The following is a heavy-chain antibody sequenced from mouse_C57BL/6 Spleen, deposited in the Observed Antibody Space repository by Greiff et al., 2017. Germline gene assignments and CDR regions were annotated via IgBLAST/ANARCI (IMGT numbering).Heavy chain of an antibody. V-gene: IGHV1-59*01. CDR1: GYTFTSYW. CDR2: IDPSDSYT. D-gene: IGHD3-2*02. Sequence: VQLQQPGAELVRPGTSVKLSCKASGYTFTSYWMHWVKQRPGQGLEWIGVIDPSDSYTNYNQKFKGKATLTVDTSSSTAYMQLSSLTSEDSAVYYCARRLLGYYFDYWGKGTTLTVSS. CDR3: ARRLLGYYFDY. J-gene: IGHJ2*01.